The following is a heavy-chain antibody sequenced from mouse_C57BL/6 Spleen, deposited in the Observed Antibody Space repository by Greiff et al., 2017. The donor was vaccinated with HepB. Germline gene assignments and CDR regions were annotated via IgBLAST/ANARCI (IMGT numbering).Heavy chain of an antibody. CDR1: GYTFTSYW. J-gene: IGHJ2*01. CDR3: AMSTMVTPDY. CDR2: IDPSDSYT. Sequence: QVQLQQSGAELVMPGASVKLSCKASGYTFTSYWMHWVKQRPGQGLEWIGEIDPSDSYTNYNQKFKGKSTLTVDKSSSTAYMQLSSLTSEASSIYYGAMSTMVTPDYWGQGTTLTVSS. V-gene: IGHV1-69*01. D-gene: IGHD2-2*01.